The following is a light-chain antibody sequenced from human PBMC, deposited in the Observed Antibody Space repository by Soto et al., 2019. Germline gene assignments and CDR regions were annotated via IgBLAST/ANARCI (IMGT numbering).Light chain of an antibody. CDR1: QRIGTN. CDR3: QHTYSAPPQ. V-gene: IGKV1-39*01. J-gene: IGKJ1*01. Sequence: DMQMTKSPSSLSASIGDRVTLTCRASQRIGTNLNWYQQRPGKAPKLLIYAVSSLQSGVSSRFSGSGSGTDFTLSINTLQREDFAPYYCQHTYSAPPQLGQGTKVYSK. CDR2: AVS.